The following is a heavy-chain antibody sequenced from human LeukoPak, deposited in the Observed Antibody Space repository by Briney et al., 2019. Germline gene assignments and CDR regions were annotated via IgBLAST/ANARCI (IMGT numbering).Heavy chain of an antibody. CDR3: AKEEYSSGWPPYYFDY. V-gene: IGHV3-11*04. CDR1: GFTFSDYY. D-gene: IGHD6-19*01. CDR2: ISSSGSTI. Sequence: GGSLRLSCAASGFTFSDYYMSWIRQAPGKELEWVSYISSSGSTIYYADSVKGRFTISRDNAKNSLYLQMNSLRAEDTAVYYCAKEEYSSGWPPYYFDYWGQGTLVTVSS. J-gene: IGHJ4*02.